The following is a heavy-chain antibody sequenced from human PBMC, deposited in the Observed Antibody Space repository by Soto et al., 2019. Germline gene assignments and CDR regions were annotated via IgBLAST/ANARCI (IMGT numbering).Heavy chain of an antibody. Sequence: SETLSLTCTVSGGSISSSSYYWGWIRQAPGKGQERIGRIYYSESTYNRQSHKNRVTIPVDTSKNQFSLKLSSVTAADTAVYYCARHRCAMEWLSSSYYYYYYMDVWGKGTTVTVSS. CDR1: GGSISSSSYY. D-gene: IGHD3-3*01. CDR3: ARHRCAMEWLSSSYYYYYYMDV. V-gene: IGHV4-39*01. J-gene: IGHJ6*03. CDR2: IYYSEST.